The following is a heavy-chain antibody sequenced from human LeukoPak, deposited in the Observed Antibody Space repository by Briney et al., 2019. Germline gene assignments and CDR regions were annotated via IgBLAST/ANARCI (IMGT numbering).Heavy chain of an antibody. D-gene: IGHD3-22*01. CDR2: INHSGST. Sequence: PSETLSLTCAVYGGSFSGYYWSWIRQPPGKGLEWIGEINHSGSTNYNPSLKSRVTISVDTSKNRFSLKLSSVTAADTAVYYCARVAYYYDSSGPYYFDYWGQGTLVTVSS. CDR1: GGSFSGYY. V-gene: IGHV4-34*01. J-gene: IGHJ4*02. CDR3: ARVAYYYDSSGPYYFDY.